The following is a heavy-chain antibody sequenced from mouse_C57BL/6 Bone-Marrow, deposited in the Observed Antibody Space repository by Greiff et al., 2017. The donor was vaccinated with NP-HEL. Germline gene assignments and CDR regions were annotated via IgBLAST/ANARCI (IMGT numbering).Heavy chain of an antibody. CDR3: TRPYDGYSSSFAY. V-gene: IGHV6-6*01. CDR2: IRNKANNHAT. Sequence: EVKLMESGGGLVQPGGSMKLSCAASGFTFRDAWMAWVRQSPEKGLEWVAEIRNKANNHATYYAESVKGRFTISRDDSKNSVYLQIDSLRARDTGIYYCTRPYDGYSSSFAYWGQGTLVTVSA. J-gene: IGHJ3*01. CDR1: GFTFRDAW. D-gene: IGHD2-3*01.